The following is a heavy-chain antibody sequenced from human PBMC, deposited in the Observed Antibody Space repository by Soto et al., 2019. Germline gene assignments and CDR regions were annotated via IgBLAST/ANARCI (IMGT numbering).Heavy chain of an antibody. CDR1: GYTFSDYY. V-gene: IGHV3-11*01. J-gene: IGHJ4*02. CDR3: ASHYDMWSGYLSPVDY. Sequence: QVQLVESGGDLVKPGGSLRLSCTASGYTFSDYYMSWIRQAPGKGQEWISYIDTSGTKIYYADSVKGRFTITRDNAKNSLYLYMNSLRDEDTAVYYCASHYDMWSGYLSPVDYWGQGTLVTVSS. CDR2: IDTSGTKI. D-gene: IGHD3-3*01.